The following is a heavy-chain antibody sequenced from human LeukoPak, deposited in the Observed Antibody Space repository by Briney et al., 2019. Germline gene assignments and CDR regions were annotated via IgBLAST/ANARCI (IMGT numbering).Heavy chain of an antibody. CDR3: AGSGYYLWNAFDI. J-gene: IGHJ3*02. Sequence: GGSLRLSCAASGFTFSSYAMSWVRQAPGKGLEWVSAISGSGGSTYYADSVKGRFTISRDNSKNTLYLQMNSLRAEDTAVYYCAGSGYYLWNAFDIWGQGTMVTVSS. CDR2: ISGSGGST. CDR1: GFTFSSYA. V-gene: IGHV3-23*01. D-gene: IGHD3-22*01.